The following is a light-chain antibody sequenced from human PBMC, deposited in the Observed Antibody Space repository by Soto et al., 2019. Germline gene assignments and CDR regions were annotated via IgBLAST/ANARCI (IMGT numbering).Light chain of an antibody. J-gene: IGLJ3*02. V-gene: IGLV1-51*01. CDR1: SSNIGNNY. Sequence: QSVLTQPPSVSAAPGQKVTISCSGSSSNIGNNYVSWYQQLPGTAPKLLIYDNNERSSGIPDRFSGSKSGTSATLDITGLQTGDEDDYYCGAWDDSLAGVLFGGGTQLTVL. CDR3: GAWDDSLAGVL. CDR2: DNN.